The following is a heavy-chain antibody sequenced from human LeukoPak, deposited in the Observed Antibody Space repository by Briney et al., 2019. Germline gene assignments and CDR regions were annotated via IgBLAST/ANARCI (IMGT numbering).Heavy chain of an antibody. Sequence: SETLSLTCTVSGGSISSSSYYWGWIRQPPGKGLEWIGSIYYSGSTYYNPSLKSRVTISVDTSKNQFSLKLSSVTAADTAVYYCARVSRAYMIFDAFDIWGQGTMVTVSS. CDR2: IYYSGST. CDR1: GGSISSSSYY. CDR3: ARVSRAYMIFDAFDI. J-gene: IGHJ3*02. V-gene: IGHV4-39*07. D-gene: IGHD3/OR15-3a*01.